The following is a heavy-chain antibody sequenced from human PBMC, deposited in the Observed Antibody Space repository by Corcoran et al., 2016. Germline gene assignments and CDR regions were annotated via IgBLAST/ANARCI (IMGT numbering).Heavy chain of an antibody. Sequence: QVQLVESGGGVVQPGRSLRLSCAASGFTFSRYGMYWVRQAPGRGLEWVAVISYSGSNKDYADSVKGRFTISRDNSENTLFLQMNSLRADDTAVYYCAKDWGQAFWSGYSAPDNWGQGTLVTVSS. V-gene: IGHV3-30*18. J-gene: IGHJ4*02. CDR1: GFTFSRYG. CDR2: ISYSGSNK. D-gene: IGHD3-3*01. CDR3: AKDWGQAFWSGYSAPDN.